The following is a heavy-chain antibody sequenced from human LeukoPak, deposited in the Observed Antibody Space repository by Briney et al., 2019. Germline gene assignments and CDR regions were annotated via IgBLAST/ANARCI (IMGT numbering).Heavy chain of an antibody. V-gene: IGHV1-46*01. CDR3: ARASGYCSGGSCYRWFDP. CDR2: INPRGGST. J-gene: IGHJ5*02. Sequence: ASVKVSCKASGYTFTRYYMHWVRQAPGQGLEWMGIINPRGGSTSNAQKFQGRVTMTRETSTSTVYKELSSLRSEGTAVYDCARASGYCSGGSCYRWFDPWGQGTLVTVSS. CDR1: GYTFTRYY. D-gene: IGHD2-15*01.